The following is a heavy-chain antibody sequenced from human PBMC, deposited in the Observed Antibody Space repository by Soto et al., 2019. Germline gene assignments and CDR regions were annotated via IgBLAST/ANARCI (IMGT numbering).Heavy chain of an antibody. CDR3: ARGGISHWAYFYYMDV. D-gene: IGHD2-21*01. J-gene: IGHJ6*03. CDR2: INHLGSI. CDR1: GGSLIDYF. Sequence: SETLSLTCVVSGGSLIDYFWSWILQPPGMALEWIGEINHLGSINYNPSLKSRVTMSVDTSKNQFSLTLNSVTAADTATYYCARGGISHWAYFYYMDVWDRGTTVTVS. V-gene: IGHV4-34*01.